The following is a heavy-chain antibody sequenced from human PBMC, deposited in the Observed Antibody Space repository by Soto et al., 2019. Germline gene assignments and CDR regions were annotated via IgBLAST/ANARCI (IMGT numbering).Heavy chain of an antibody. CDR1: GFILNNYA. J-gene: IGHJ3*01. D-gene: IGHD7-27*01. V-gene: IGHV3-23*01. Sequence: VQLLESGGDLVQPGGSLRLSCVASGFILNNYAMSCVRQAPGKGLEWVSTIGGTDGDSDGVTWYADSVKGRFTISRDSSANTLFLHMDNLRAEDSALYYCVKRGRNWGDCDFWGQGTTVVVSS. CDR3: VKRGRNWGDCDF. CDR2: IGGTDGDSDGVT.